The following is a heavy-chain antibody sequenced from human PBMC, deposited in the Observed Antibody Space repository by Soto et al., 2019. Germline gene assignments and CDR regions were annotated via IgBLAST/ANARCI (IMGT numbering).Heavy chain of an antibody. D-gene: IGHD2-15*01. CDR1: GGSFSGYY. Sequence: QVQLQQWGAGLLKPSETLSLTCAISGGSFSGYYWSWIRQPPGKGLEWIGEINHDGITNYNPSLNSRVTISLATSKNQFSLKLTSVTAADTAVYYCAGRYCTGGSCYRPWGQVTLVTVSS. J-gene: IGHJ4*02. V-gene: IGHV4-34*01. CDR2: INHDGIT. CDR3: AGRYCTGGSCYRP.